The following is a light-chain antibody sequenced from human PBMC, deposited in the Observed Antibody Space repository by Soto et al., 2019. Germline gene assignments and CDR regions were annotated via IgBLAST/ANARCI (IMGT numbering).Light chain of an antibody. CDR2: GAS. J-gene: IGKJ2*01. CDR3: QHSYT. CDR1: QSVSSSY. V-gene: IGKV3-20*01. Sequence: EIVLTHSPGTLSLSPGERATLSCRASQSVSSSYLAWYQQKPGQAPRLLIYGASSRATGIPDRFSGSGSGTDFTLTISRLEPEDFAVYYCQHSYTFGQGTKLEIK.